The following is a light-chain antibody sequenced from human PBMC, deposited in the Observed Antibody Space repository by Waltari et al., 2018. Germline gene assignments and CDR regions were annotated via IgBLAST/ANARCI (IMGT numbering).Light chain of an antibody. V-gene: IGKV2-40*01. CDR3: MQGIEYPFT. J-gene: IGKJ3*01. CDR1: QSLLDSEDGNTY. Sequence: DIVMTQTPLSLPVTLGEPASISCRSSQSLLDSEDGNTYLDWYLQKPGQSPQLLIYEVSNRASGVPDRFSGSGPDTDFTLKISRVEAEDVGVYYCMQGIEYPFTFGPGTKLDIK. CDR2: EVS.